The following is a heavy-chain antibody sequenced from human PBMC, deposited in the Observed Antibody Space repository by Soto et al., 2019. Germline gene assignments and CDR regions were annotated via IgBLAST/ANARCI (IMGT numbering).Heavy chain of an antibody. J-gene: IGHJ4*02. CDR3: AKDGSPNRDGHNNYKN. V-gene: IGHV1-3*01. CDR1: GYTFTSYA. D-gene: IGHD3-10*01. CDR2: INAANGNA. Sequence: ASVKVSCKASGYTFTSYAMHWVRQAPGQSLEWMGWINAANGNAKYSWKFQGRVTITRDTSANTAYMELSSLGSEDTAVYYCAKDGSPNRDGHNNYKNWGQGTLVTVPS.